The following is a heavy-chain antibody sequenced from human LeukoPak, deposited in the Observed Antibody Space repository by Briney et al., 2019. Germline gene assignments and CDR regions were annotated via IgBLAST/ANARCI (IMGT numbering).Heavy chain of an antibody. D-gene: IGHD4-17*01. CDR1: GSTFSSYW. Sequence: PGGSLRLSCVASGSTFSSYWMHWVRQAPGKGLVWVSRINPDGSVTGYADSVKGRFTVSRDNAKNTLYLQMNSLRAEDTAIYYCTRNFDYGDYLWGQGTLVTVSS. V-gene: IGHV3-74*01. J-gene: IGHJ5*02. CDR2: INPDGSVT. CDR3: TRNFDYGDYL.